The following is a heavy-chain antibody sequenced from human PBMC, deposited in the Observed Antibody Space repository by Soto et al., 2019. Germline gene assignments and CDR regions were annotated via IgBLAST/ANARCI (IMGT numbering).Heavy chain of an antibody. CDR2: ISAYNGNT. CDR1: GYTFTSYG. D-gene: IGHD2-8*01. Sequence: ASVKVSCKASGYTFTSYGISWVRQAPGQGLEWMGWISAYNGNTNYAQKLQGRVTMTTDTSTSTAYMELRSLRSDDTAVYYCARDRRVLEGSWQGFDYWGQGTLATVSS. V-gene: IGHV1-18*01. CDR3: ARDRRVLEGSWQGFDY. J-gene: IGHJ4*02.